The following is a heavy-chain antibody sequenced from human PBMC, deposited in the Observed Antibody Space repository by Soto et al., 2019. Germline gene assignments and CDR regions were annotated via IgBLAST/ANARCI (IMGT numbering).Heavy chain of an antibody. CDR1: GGSISSSSYY. V-gene: IGHV4-39*01. CDR3: ARHVGYCSSTSCLKSYDY. J-gene: IGHJ4*02. CDR2: IYYSGST. D-gene: IGHD2-2*01. Sequence: ETLSLTCTVSGGSISSSSYYWGWIRQPPGKGLEWIGSIYYSGSTYYNPSLKSRVTISVDTSKNQFSLKLSSVTAADTAVYYCARHVGYCSSTSCLKSYDYWGQGTLVTVSS.